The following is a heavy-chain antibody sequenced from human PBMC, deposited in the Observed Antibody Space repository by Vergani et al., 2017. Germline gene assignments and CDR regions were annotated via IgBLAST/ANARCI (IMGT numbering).Heavy chain of an antibody. CDR1: GFTFDDYA. CDR3: AKGNRGWYRDAFDI. V-gene: IGHV3-9*01. CDR2: ISWNSGSI. D-gene: IGHD6-19*01. Sequence: EVQLVESGGGLVQPGRSLRLSCAASGFTFDDYAMHWVRQAPGKGLEWVAGISWNSGSIGYADSVKGRFTISIDNAKNSLYLQMNSLRAEDTALYYCAKGNRGWYRDAFDIWGQGTMVTVSS. J-gene: IGHJ3*02.